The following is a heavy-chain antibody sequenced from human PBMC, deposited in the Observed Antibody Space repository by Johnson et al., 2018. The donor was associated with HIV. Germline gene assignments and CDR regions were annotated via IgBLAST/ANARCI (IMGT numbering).Heavy chain of an antibody. V-gene: IGHV3-20*04. Sequence: VQLVESGGDVARPGGSLRLSCEASGFTFDEYDMSWVRQAPGKGLEWVSSINWNGGTPGSADSVKGRFTISRDNAKNSLYLQMNSLRAEDTAVYYCARALGLEVCAFDIWGQGTMVTVSS. CDR1: GFTFDEYD. J-gene: IGHJ3*02. CDR2: INWNGGTP. D-gene: IGHD2-8*01. CDR3: ARALGLEVCAFDI.